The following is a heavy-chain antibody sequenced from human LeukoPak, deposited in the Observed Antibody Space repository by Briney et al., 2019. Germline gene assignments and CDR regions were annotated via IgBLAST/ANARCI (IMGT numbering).Heavy chain of an antibody. V-gene: IGHV3-49*03. J-gene: IGHJ4*02. Sequence: GGSLRLSCTASGFTFGDYLMSWFRQAPGKGLEWIGFISGGTTEYAASVKGRFTISRDDSTSIAYLQMNSLTTEDTAVYYCSRGSGWLSAYWGQGTLVTVSS. CDR3: SRGSGWLSAY. D-gene: IGHD6-19*01. CDR2: ISGGTT. CDR1: GFTFGDYL.